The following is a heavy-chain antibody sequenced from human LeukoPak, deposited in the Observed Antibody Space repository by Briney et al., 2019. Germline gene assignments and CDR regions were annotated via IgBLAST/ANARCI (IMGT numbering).Heavy chain of an antibody. CDR3: ARHPKPMTFFDY. J-gene: IGHJ4*02. D-gene: IGHD3-16*01. CDR1: GGSISSYY. CDR2: IYYSGST. V-gene: IGHV4-59*08. Sequence: SETLSLTCTVPGGSISSYYWSWIRQPPGKGLEWIGYIYYSGSTNYNPSLKSRVTISVDTSKNQFSLKLSSVTAADTAVYYCARHPKPMTFFDYWGQGTLVTVSS.